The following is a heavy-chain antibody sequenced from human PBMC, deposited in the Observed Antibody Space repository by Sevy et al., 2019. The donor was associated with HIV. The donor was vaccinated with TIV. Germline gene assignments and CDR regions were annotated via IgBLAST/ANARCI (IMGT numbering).Heavy chain of an antibody. CDR3: TRADYGTHPFDF. D-gene: IGHD3-16*01. CDR2: SRNKANRNST. CDR1: GFTFSDHY. Sequence: GGSLRLSCAASGFTFSDHYMDWVRQAPGKGLEWVGRSRNKANRNSTEYAASVRGRFTISRDDSKNSLVLQMDTLKTEDTAVYYCTRADYGTHPFDFWGQGTLVTVSS. V-gene: IGHV3-72*01. J-gene: IGHJ4*02.